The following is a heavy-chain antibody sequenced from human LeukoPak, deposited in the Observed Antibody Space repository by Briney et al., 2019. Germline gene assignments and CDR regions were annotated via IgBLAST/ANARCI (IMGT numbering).Heavy chain of an antibody. CDR3: ARVTRYYYGMDV. J-gene: IGHJ6*02. CDR2: INPSGGST. D-gene: IGHD3-9*01. V-gene: IGHV1-46*01. CDR1: GYTFTSYY. Sequence: ASVKVSCKASGYTFTSYYMHWVRQAPGQGLEWMGIINPSGGSTSYAQKFQGRVTMTRDMSTSTVYMELSSLRPEDTAVYFCARVTRYYYGMDVWGQGTTVTVSS.